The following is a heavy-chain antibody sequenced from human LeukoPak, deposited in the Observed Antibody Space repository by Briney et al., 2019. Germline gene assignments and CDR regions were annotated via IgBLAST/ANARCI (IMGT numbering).Heavy chain of an antibody. J-gene: IGHJ5*02. D-gene: IGHD3-22*01. CDR1: GGTFSSYA. V-gene: IGHV1-69*13. CDR2: IIPIFGTA. CDR3: ARTTYYYDSGGPNDP. Sequence: GASVKVSCKASGGTFSSYAISWVRQAPGQGLEWMGGIIPIFGTANYAQKFQGRVTITADESTSTAYMELSSLRSEDTAVYYCARTTYYYDSGGPNDPWGQGTLVTVSS.